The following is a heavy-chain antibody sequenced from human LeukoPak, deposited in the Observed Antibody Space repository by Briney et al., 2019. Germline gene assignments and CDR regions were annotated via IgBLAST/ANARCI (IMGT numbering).Heavy chain of an antibody. J-gene: IGHJ4*02. V-gene: IGHV3-43*02. CDR1: GXTFDDYA. Sequence: GGSLRLSCAPSGXTFDDYAMHWVRQAPGRGLEWVSLISGDGGSTYYADSVKGRFTISRDNSKNSLYLQMNSLRTEDTALYYCAKGRKGCSSTNCYGNFDYWGQGTLVTVSS. CDR2: ISGDGGST. D-gene: IGHD2-2*01. CDR3: AKGRKGCSSTNCYGNFDY.